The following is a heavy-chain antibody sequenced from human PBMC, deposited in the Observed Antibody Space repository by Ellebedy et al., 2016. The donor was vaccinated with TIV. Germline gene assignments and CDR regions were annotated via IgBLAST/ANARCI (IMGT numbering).Heavy chain of an antibody. CDR3: ASGGHDYGVEWYFDL. J-gene: IGHJ2*01. Sequence: SETLSLTCTVSGGSISSYYWSWIRQPPGKGLEWIGYIYYSGSTNYNPSLKSRVTISVDTSKNQFSLKLSSVTAADTAVYYCASGGHDYGVEWYFDLWGRGTLVTVSS. D-gene: IGHD4-17*01. V-gene: IGHV4-59*01. CDR1: GGSISSYY. CDR2: IYYSGST.